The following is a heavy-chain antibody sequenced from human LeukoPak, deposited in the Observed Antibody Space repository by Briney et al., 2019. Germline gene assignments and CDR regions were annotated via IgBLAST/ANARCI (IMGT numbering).Heavy chain of an antibody. CDR1: GFTVSSNY. D-gene: IGHD6-19*01. Sequence: GGSLRLSCAASGFTVSSNYMSWVRQAPGKGLEWVSVIYSGGSTYYADSVKGRFTISRDNSKNSLYLQMNSLKTEDTALYYCVRDWYSSGWYLGAFDIWGQGTMVTVSS. V-gene: IGHV3-66*01. CDR3: VRDWYSSGWYLGAFDI. J-gene: IGHJ3*02. CDR2: IYSGGST.